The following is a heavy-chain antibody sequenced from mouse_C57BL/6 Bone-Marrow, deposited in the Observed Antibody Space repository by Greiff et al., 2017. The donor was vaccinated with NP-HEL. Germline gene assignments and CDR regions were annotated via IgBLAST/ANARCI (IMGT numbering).Heavy chain of an antibody. CDR2: INPYNGGT. CDR1: GYTFTDYY. Sequence: VQLQQSGPVLVKPGASVKMSCKASGYTFTDYYMNWVKQSHGKSLEWIGVINPYNGGTSYNQKFKGKATLTVDKSSSTAYMELNSLTSEDSAVYYCAREGYYGTYAMDYWGQGTSVTVSS. D-gene: IGHD1-1*01. V-gene: IGHV1-19*01. CDR3: AREGYYGTYAMDY. J-gene: IGHJ4*01.